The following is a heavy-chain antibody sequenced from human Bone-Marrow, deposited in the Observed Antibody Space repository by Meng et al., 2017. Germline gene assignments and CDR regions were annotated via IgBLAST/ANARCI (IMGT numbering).Heavy chain of an antibody. CDR3: AREGVYYDSSGYYPMNAFDI. J-gene: IGHJ3*02. CDR1: GFTFSSYA. V-gene: IGHV3-30*04. CDR2: ISYDGSNK. Sequence: SLKISCAASGFTFSSYAMHWVRQAPGKGLEWVAVISYDGSNKYYADSVKGRFTISRDNSKNTLYLQMNSLRAEDTAVYYCAREGVYYDSSGYYPMNAFDIWGQGTMVTVSS. D-gene: IGHD3-22*01.